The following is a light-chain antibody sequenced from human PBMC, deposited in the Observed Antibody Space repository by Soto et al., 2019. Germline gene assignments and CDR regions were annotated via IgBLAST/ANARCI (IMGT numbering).Light chain of an antibody. CDR2: AAS. V-gene: IGKV1-27*01. J-gene: IGKJ3*01. CDR3: QKYDRAPFT. Sequence: DIHMTQSPSSLSASVGDRVTITCRASQGIRTYLAWYQQKPGKVPRLLIFAASTLQSGVSSHFSGRGSGTDFTLTINGLQPEDVATYFCQKYDRAPFTFGPGTKVHI. CDR1: QGIRTY.